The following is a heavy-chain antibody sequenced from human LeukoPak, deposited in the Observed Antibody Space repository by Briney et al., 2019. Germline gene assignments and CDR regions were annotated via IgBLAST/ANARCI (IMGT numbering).Heavy chain of an antibody. CDR1: SGSISSYY. Sequence: SETLSLTCAVSSGSISSYYWSWIRQPPGKGLEWIGYIYYSGSTNYNPSLKSRVTISVDTSKNQFSLKLSSVTAADTAVYYCARRRDYVWGSYRYTPQDYFDYWGQGTLVTVSS. D-gene: IGHD3-16*02. CDR3: ARRRDYVWGSYRYTPQDYFDY. CDR2: IYYSGST. V-gene: IGHV4-59*01. J-gene: IGHJ4*02.